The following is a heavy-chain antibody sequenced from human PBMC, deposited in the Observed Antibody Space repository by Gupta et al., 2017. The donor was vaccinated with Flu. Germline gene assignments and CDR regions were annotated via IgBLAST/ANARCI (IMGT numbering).Heavy chain of an antibody. CDR1: GCSMSGSDFF. CDR3: ARLNGYSYDCHYFDY. V-gene: IGHV4-39*01. D-gene: IGHD5-18*01. J-gene: IGHJ4*02. Sequence: QLQLQASGPGLVKPSETLSLTCDVSGCSMSGSDFFWAWISQSPEKGLEWIGSISYSGTSYSKSSLKSRVVLSVDTSKNQFSLKLTSVIAADSAVYYCARLNGYSYDCHYFDYWGQGILVTVSS. CDR2: ISYSGTS.